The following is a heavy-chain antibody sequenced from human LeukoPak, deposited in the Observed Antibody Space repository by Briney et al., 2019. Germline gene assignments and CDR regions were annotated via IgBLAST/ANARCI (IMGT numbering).Heavy chain of an antibody. CDR1: GFIFSSYA. J-gene: IGHJ6*03. CDR3: ARDGSAAAAAYSYFYYYYMDV. CDR2: ISSNGGST. Sequence: GGSLRLSCAASGFIFSSYAMHWVRQVPGKGLDYVSTISSNGGSTYHAHSVKGRFTISRDNSKNALYLQMGSLRAEDMGVYYCARDGSAAAAAYSYFYYYYMDVWGKGTTVTVSS. D-gene: IGHD6-13*01. V-gene: IGHV3-64*01.